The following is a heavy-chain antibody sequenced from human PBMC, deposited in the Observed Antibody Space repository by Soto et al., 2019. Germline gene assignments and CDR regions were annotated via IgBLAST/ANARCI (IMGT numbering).Heavy chain of an antibody. Sequence: EVQLLESGGGLVQPGGSLRLSCAASGFTFSSYTMSWVRQGPGKGLEWVSGISSSGGSTVYADSVKGRFTISRDNFKNTRYLQMTSLRAEDTAVYYCAKGGGDYWGQGTPVTVSS. J-gene: IGHJ4*02. CDR3: AKGGGDY. CDR2: ISSSGGST. D-gene: IGHD3-10*01. V-gene: IGHV3-23*01. CDR1: GFTFSSYT.